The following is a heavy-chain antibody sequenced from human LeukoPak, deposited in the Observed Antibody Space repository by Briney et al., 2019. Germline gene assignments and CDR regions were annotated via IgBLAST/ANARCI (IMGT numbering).Heavy chain of an antibody. CDR2: INHSGST. CDR1: GGSFSGYY. Sequence: TSETLSLTCAVYGGSFSGYYWSWIRQPPGKGLEWIGEINHSGSTNYNPSLKSRVTISVDTSKNQFSLKLSSVTAADTAVYYCARGRYDSSGYYLGFDYWGQGTLVTVSS. V-gene: IGHV4-34*01. J-gene: IGHJ4*02. CDR3: ARGRYDSSGYYLGFDY. D-gene: IGHD3-22*01.